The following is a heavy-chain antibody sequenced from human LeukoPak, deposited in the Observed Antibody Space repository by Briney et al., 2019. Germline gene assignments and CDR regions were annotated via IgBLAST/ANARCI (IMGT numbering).Heavy chain of an antibody. J-gene: IGHJ4*02. Sequence: SQTLSLTCAVSGGSISSGGYSWSWIRQPPGKGLEWIGYIYHSGNTYYNPSLKSRVTISVDRSKNQFSLKLSSVTAADTAVYYCARVGGYGSGSPHFDYWGQGTLVTVSS. CDR1: GGSISSGGYS. CDR3: ARVGGYGSGSPHFDY. V-gene: IGHV4-30-2*01. D-gene: IGHD3-10*01. CDR2: IYHSGNT.